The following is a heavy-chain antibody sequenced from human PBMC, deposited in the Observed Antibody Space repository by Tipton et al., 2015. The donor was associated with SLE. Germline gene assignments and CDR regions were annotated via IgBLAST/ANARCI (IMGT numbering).Heavy chain of an antibody. CDR3: ARSGYYDSSGYPPFLDY. Sequence: TLSLTCTVSGGSVSSSSKYWAWIRQPPGKGLEWIGSIYYTGTTTYYNSFLKSRVTMSVDTSKNQFSLKLSFVTAADTAVYFCARSGYYDSSGYPPFLDYWGQGTLVTVSS. CDR1: GGSVSSSSKY. V-gene: IGHV4-39*07. CDR2: IYYTGTTT. D-gene: IGHD3-22*01. J-gene: IGHJ4*02.